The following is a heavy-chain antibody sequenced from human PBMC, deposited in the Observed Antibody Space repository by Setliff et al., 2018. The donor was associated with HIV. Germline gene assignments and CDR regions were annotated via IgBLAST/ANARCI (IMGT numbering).Heavy chain of an antibody. J-gene: IGHJ5*01. CDR3: AKRAVQDGTVTSSNWFES. D-gene: IGHD1-7*01. CDR1: GTSFSDHY. V-gene: IGHV4-34*01. CDR2: MNQSGTT. Sequence: SETLSLTCSVYGTSFSDHYWSWVRQTPGKGLEWIGEMNQSGTTNYNPSLKSRVTMSIDTSERQFSLKLTSVTAADTAVYYSAKRAVQDGTVTSSNWFESWGQGTLVTVSS.